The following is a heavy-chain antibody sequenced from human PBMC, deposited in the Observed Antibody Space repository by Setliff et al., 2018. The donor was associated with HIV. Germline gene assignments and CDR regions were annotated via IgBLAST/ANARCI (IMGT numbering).Heavy chain of an antibody. Sequence: GGSLRLSCTGSGFIFGDFGMSWVRQAPGKGLEWVAFIRSKGYGGTTEYAASVKGRFRISRDDSKRIAYLQMNSLKTEDTAVYYCTTGPRYSYGRFDYWGQGTLVTVSS. D-gene: IGHD5-18*01. CDR3: TTGPRYSYGRFDY. CDR1: GFIFGDFG. V-gene: IGHV3-49*04. J-gene: IGHJ4*02. CDR2: IRSKGYGGTT.